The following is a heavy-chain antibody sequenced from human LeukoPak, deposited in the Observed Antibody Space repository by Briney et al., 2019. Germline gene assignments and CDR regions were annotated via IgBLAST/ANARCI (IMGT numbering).Heavy chain of an antibody. J-gene: IGHJ4*02. CDR3: ASGLNSRSSSC. D-gene: IGHD6-13*01. CDR1: GYSFTDYY. V-gene: IGHV1-2*06. CDR2: INPETGGT. Sequence: ASVKVSCKASGYSFTDYYMHWVRQAPGQGLEWMGPINPETGGTNYARKFQGRVTMTTDTTISTAYMQLSRLRSDDTAVYYCASGLNSRSSSCWGQGTRVTVSS.